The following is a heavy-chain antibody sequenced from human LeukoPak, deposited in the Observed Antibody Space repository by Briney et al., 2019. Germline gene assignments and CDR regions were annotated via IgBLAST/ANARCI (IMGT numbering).Heavy chain of an antibody. D-gene: IGHD5-24*01. Sequence: SETLSLTCTVSGGSISSSSYYWSWIRQPPGKGLECIGYIYYSGTTYYNPSLKSRVTISVDTSKNQFSLKLSSVTAADTAVYYCARVRRDGYNSPDYWGQGTLVTVSS. V-gene: IGHV4-61*01. CDR3: ARVRRDGYNSPDY. CDR2: IYYSGTT. J-gene: IGHJ4*02. CDR1: GGSISSSSYY.